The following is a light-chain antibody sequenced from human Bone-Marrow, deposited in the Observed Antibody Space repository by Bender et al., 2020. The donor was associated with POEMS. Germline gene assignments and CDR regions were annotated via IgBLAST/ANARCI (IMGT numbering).Light chain of an antibody. V-gene: IGLV2-23*02. CDR3: CSYAGSRPLV. CDR1: SSDVGDYNY. J-gene: IGLJ3*02. CDR2: EVT. Sequence: QSALTQPASVSGSPGQSITISCTGSSSDVGDYNYVSWYQLHPDKAPKLIIFEVTRRPSGVSNRFSGSKSGNTASLSISGLQAEDEGDYFCCSYAGSRPLVFGGGTKLTVL.